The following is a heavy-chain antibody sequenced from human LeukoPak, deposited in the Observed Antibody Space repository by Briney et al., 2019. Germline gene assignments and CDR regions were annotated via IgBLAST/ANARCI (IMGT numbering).Heavy chain of an antibody. CDR2: INWNSGVT. CDR3: ARGDGPTVTADYFQN. V-gene: IGHV3-20*04. CDR1: GFTFDDYG. Sequence: PGGSLRLSCAASGFTFDDYGMSWVRQVPGRGLEWLCGINWNSGVTGYADSVKGRFNISRDNAKNSLFLQMNSLRDEDTAFYYCARGDGPTVTADYFQNWGQGTLVTVS. D-gene: IGHD4-17*01. J-gene: IGHJ1*01.